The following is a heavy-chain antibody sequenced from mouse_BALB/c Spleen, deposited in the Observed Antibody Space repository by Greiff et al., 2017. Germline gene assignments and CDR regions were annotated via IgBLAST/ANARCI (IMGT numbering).Heavy chain of an antibody. CDR1: GFTFTDYY. CDR3: ARDMEYYGSSYPLAMDY. J-gene: IGHJ4*01. D-gene: IGHD1-1*01. CDR2: IRNKANGYTT. Sequence: EVMLVESGGGLVQPGGSLRLSCATSGFTFTDYYMSWVRQPPGKALEWLGFIRNKANGYTTEYSASVKGRFTISRGNSQSILYLQMNTLRAEDSATYYCARDMEYYGSSYPLAMDYWGQGTSVTVSS. V-gene: IGHV7-3*02.